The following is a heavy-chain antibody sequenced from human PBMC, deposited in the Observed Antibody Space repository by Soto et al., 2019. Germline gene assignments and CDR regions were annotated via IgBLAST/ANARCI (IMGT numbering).Heavy chain of an antibody. J-gene: IGHJ4*02. CDR2: ISAYHGNT. Sequence: VQRVQSGAEVKKPGASVKVACKASEYTFTSYGISWVRQAPGQGLEWMGWISAYHGNTNYAQKLQGRVTMTTDTSTSTAYMELRSLRADDTAVYYCASPRAGYFWSCYPGDYWGQGPLVTVSS. CDR1: EYTFTSYG. CDR3: ASPRAGYFWSCYPGDY. D-gene: IGHD3-3*01. V-gene: IGHV1-18*01.